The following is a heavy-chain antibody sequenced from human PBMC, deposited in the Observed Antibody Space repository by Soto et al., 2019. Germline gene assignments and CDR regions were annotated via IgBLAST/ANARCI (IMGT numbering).Heavy chain of an antibody. J-gene: IGHJ3*02. D-gene: IGHD3-10*01. CDR1: GFTFSSYA. CDR3: ASGPNVQTVESFDI. Sequence: GSLRLSCAASGFTFSSYAMSWVRQAPGKGLEWVSAISGSGGSTYYADSVKGRFTISRDNSNNTLYLQMNSLRADDTAVYYCASGPNVQTVESFDIWGQGTMVTVS. CDR2: ISGSGGST. V-gene: IGHV3-23*01.